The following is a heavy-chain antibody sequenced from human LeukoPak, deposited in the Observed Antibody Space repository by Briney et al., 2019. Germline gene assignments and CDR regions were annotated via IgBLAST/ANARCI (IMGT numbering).Heavy chain of an antibody. D-gene: IGHD6-13*01. CDR3: AKGYSSSWPRRDAFDI. V-gene: IGHV3-9*01. CDR2: ISWNSGSI. J-gene: IGHJ3*02. CDR1: GFTFDDYA. Sequence: GGSLRLSCAASGFTFDDYAMHWVRQAPGKGLEWVSGISWNSGSIGYADSVKGRFTISRDNAKNSLYLQMNSLRAEDTALYYCAKGYSSSWPRRDAFDIWGQGTMVTVSS.